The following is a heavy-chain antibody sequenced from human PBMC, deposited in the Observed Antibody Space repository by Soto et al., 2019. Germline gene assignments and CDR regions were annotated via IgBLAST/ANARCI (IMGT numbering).Heavy chain of an antibody. CDR3: ARDRATFDP. J-gene: IGHJ5*02. CDR1: GFTFISYA. V-gene: IGHV3-23*01. CDR2: ISGSGANT. Sequence: GGSLRLSCGASGFTFISYAMSWVRHVPGKGLEWISSISGSGANTWYAGSVQGRFIISRDNSKSTVSLHMSSLRVEDTAIYYCARDRATFDPWGQGTLVTVSS. D-gene: IGHD1-26*01.